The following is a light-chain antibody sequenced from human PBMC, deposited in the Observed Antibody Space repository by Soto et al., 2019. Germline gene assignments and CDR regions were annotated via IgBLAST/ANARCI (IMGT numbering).Light chain of an antibody. Sequence: EIVLTQSPATLSLSPGERATLSCRASQSVSSYLAWYQQKPGQAPRLLIYDASNRATGIPARFSGSGSGTDFTLTISSLEPEDVDVYYCQQRSNWPPFTFGGGTKVEIK. CDR1: QSVSSY. J-gene: IGKJ4*01. CDR3: QQRSNWPPFT. CDR2: DAS. V-gene: IGKV3-11*01.